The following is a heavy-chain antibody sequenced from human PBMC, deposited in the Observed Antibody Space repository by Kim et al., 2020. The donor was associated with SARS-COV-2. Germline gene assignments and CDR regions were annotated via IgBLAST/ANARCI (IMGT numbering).Heavy chain of an antibody. D-gene: IGHD3-22*01. CDR3: ARGSYYYDSSGYLDAFDI. J-gene: IGHJ3*02. Sequence: GGSLRLSCAASGFTFSSYEMNWVRQAPGKGLEWVSYIRSSGSTIYYADSVKGRFTISRDNAKNSLYLQMNSLRAEDTAVYYCARGSYYYDSSGYLDAFDIWGQGTMVTVSS. V-gene: IGHV3-48*03. CDR1: GFTFSSYE. CDR2: IRSSGSTI.